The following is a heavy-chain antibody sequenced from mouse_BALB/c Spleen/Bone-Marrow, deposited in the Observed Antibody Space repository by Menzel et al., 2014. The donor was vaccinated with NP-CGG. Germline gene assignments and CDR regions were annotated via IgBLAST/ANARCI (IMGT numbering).Heavy chain of an antibody. CDR3: ARNPGVTYCFDY. D-gene: IGHD2-2*01. Sequence: VQRVESGPGLVAPSQSLSITCTVSGFSLSRYSVHWVRQPPGKGLEWLGMIWGGGNTDYNSALKSRLSISKDNSKSQVFLKMNSLQTDDTAMYYCARNPGVTYCFDYWGQGTTLPVSS. CDR2: IWGGGNT. J-gene: IGHJ2*01. V-gene: IGHV2-6-4*01. CDR1: GFSLSRYS.